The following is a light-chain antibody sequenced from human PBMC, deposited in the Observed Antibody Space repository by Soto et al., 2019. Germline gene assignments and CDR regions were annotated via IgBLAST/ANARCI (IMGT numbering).Light chain of an antibody. CDR1: QSVSSY. Sequence: EIVMTQSPGTLSLSPGERATLSCRASQSVSSYLAWYQQKPGQAPRLLIYDASNRATGTPARFSGSGSGTDFTLTITSLEPEDFAVYYCQQRTIWPRVYTFGQGTKVDI. CDR2: DAS. CDR3: QQRTIWPRVYT. V-gene: IGKV3-11*01. J-gene: IGKJ2*01.